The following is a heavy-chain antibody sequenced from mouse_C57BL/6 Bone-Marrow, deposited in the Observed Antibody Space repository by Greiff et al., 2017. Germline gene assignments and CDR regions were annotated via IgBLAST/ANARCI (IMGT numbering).Heavy chain of an antibody. J-gene: IGHJ4*01. CDR1: GYSIPSGYY. D-gene: IGHD2-5*01. V-gene: IGHV3-6*01. Sequence: EVKLQESGPGLVKPSQSLSLTCSVTGYSIPSGYYWNWIRQFPGNKLEWMGYISYDGSNNYHPSLKNRISITRDTSKNQFFLKLNSVTTEDTATYYCASYYSNCYYAMDYWGQGTSVTVSS. CDR2: ISYDGSN. CDR3: ASYYSNCYYAMDY.